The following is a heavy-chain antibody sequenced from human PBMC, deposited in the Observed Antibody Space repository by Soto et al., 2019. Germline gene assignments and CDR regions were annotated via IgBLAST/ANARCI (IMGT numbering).Heavy chain of an antibody. J-gene: IGHJ5*02. CDR3: ARVTYDYVWGSYRHNWFDP. CDR2: INHSGST. D-gene: IGHD3-16*02. V-gene: IGHV4-34*01. CDR1: GGSFSGYY. Sequence: SETLSLTCAVYGGSFSGYYWSWIRQPPGKGLEWIGEINHSGSTNYNPSLKSRVTISVDTSKNQFSLKLSSVTAADTAVYYCARVTYDYVWGSYRHNWFDPWGQGTLVT.